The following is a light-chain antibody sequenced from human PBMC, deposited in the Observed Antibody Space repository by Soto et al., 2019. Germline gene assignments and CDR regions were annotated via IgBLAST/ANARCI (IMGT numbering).Light chain of an antibody. CDR2: KAS. J-gene: IGKJ1*01. CDR1: QTISSW. Sequence: DIQMTQSPSTLSGSVGDRVTITCRASQTISSWLAWYQQKSGKAPKLLIYKASTLKSGVPSRFSGSGSGTEFTLTISSLQPDDFATYYCQQYNSYRTFGQGTKVDIK. V-gene: IGKV1-5*03. CDR3: QQYNSYRT.